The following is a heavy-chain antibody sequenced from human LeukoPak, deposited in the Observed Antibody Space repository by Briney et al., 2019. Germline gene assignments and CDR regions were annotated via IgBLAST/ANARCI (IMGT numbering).Heavy chain of an antibody. J-gene: IGHJ4*02. Sequence: GGSLRLSCAASGFTFSSYGMHWVRQAPGRGLEWVAFIQYDGSNKYYADSVKGRFPISRDNSRNTVHLQMNSLRGEDTAVYSCAKDHSRGYSHGPFDFWGQGTLVTVSS. D-gene: IGHD5-18*01. V-gene: IGHV3-30*02. CDR1: GFTFSSYG. CDR2: IQYDGSNK. CDR3: AKDHSRGYSHGPFDF.